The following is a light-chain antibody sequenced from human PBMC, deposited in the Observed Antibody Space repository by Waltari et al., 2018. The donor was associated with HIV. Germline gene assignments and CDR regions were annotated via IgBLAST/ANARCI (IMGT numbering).Light chain of an antibody. V-gene: IGLV2-14*01. J-gene: IGLJ3*02. CDR1: SSDVGAFNY. CDR3: SSYTTSSTRV. CDR2: EVR. Sequence: QSALTPPASVSGSPGQSITISCTGTSSDVGAFNYVSWYQQHPGKAPKVMIYEVRNRPSGVSNRFSGSKSGNTASLIISGLQAEDEADYYCSSYTTSSTRVFGGGTKLTVL.